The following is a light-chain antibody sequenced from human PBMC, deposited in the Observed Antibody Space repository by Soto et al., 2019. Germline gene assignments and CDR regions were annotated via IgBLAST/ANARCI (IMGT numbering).Light chain of an antibody. J-gene: IGLJ1*01. V-gene: IGLV2-11*01. CDR2: DVN. CDR3: CSYAGSPYV. Sequence: HSVLTQPRSVSGSPGQSVTISCTGTSSDVGGYNYVSWYQQHPGKAPKLMIYDVNKRPSGVPDRFSGSKSGNTASLTITGLQAEDEADYYCCSYAGSPYVFGTGTKVTVL. CDR1: SSDVGGYNY.